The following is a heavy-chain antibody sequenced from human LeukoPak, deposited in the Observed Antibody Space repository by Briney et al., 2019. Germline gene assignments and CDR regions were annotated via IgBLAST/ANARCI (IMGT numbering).Heavy chain of an antibody. D-gene: IGHD5-24*01. J-gene: IGHJ4*02. CDR2: ISSGSSTI. Sequence: GGSLRLSCAASGFTFSSYSMNWVRQAPGKGLEWVSYISSGSSTIYYADSVKGRFTISRDNAKNSLYLQMNSLRAEDTAVYYCAREAGDGYGQADYWGQGTLVTVSS. V-gene: IGHV3-48*04. CDR3: AREAGDGYGQADY. CDR1: GFTFSSYS.